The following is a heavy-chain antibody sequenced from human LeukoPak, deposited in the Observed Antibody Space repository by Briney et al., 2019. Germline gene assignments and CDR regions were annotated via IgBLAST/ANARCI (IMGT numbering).Heavy chain of an antibody. V-gene: IGHV4-4*07. CDR3: ARGRALFD. J-gene: IGHJ4*02. D-gene: IGHD2-21*01. CDR1: GGSISTYY. CDR2: IYYTGST. Sequence: SETLSLTCTVSGGSISTYYWSWIRQPAGKGLEWIGSIYYTGSTYYNPSLKSRVTISVDTSKNQFSLKLSSVTAADTAVYYCARGRALFDWGQGTLVTVSS.